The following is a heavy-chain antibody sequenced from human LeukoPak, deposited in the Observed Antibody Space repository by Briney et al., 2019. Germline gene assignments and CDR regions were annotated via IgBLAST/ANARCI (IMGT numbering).Heavy chain of an antibody. CDR2: IFYSGST. D-gene: IGHD1-26*01. V-gene: IGHV4-59*12. CDR3: ARGLLGMDV. CDR1: GGSISSYY. J-gene: IGHJ6*02. Sequence: SETLSLTCTVSGGSISSYYWSWIRQPPGKGLEWIGYIFYSGSTNYNPSLKSRVTISVDTSRNQFSLKLSSVTAADTAVYYCARGLLGMDVWGQGTTVTVSS.